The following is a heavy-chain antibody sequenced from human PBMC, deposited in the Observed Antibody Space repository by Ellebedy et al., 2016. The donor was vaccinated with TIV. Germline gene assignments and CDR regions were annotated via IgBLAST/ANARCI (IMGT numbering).Heavy chain of an antibody. CDR2: IYWSDDE. J-gene: IGHJ4*02. CDR3: SHEGYCTVGSCPLDF. Sequence: SGPTLVKPTQTLTLTCTFSGFSLSTLGVGVGWIRQPPGKALEWLALIYWSDDERYSPSLKSRLTITKDTSKNQVFLTMTNMDPVDTATYYCSHEGYCTVGSCPLDFWGQGTVVTVSS. CDR1: GFSLSTLGVG. D-gene: IGHD2-8*02. V-gene: IGHV2-5*01.